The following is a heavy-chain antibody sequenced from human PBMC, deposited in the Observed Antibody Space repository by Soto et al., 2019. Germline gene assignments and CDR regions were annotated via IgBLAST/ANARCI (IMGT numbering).Heavy chain of an antibody. V-gene: IGHV1-18*01. CDR1: GYTFTSYG. Sequence: QVQLVQSGAEVKKPGASVKVSCKASGYTFTSYGISWVRQAPGQGLEWMGWISAYNGNTNYAQKLQGRVTMTTDTATSTAYMELRSLRSDDTAVYYCAGGNVVVTAPIEDYGMDVWGQGTTVTVSS. J-gene: IGHJ6*02. CDR3: AGGNVVVTAPIEDYGMDV. CDR2: ISAYNGNT. D-gene: IGHD2-21*02.